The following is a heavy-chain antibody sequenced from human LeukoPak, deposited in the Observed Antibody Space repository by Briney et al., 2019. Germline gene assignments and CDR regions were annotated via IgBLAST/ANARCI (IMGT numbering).Heavy chain of an antibody. D-gene: IGHD2-15*01. CDR2: IIPIFGTA. CDR1: GYTFTSYY. J-gene: IGHJ3*02. Sequence: SVKVSCKASGYTFTSYYMHWVRQAPGQGLEWMGGIIPIFGTANYAQKFQGRVTITADESTSTAYMELSSLRSEDTAVYYCARTKKGGSDAFDIWGQGTMVTVSS. CDR3: ARTKKGGSDAFDI. V-gene: IGHV1-69*13.